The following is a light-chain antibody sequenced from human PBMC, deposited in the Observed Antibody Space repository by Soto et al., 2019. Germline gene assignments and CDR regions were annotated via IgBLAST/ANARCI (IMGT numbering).Light chain of an antibody. CDR3: CSYAGSYTFVV. Sequence: QSVLTQPRSVSGSPGQSVTISCTGTSSGVGGYNYVSWYQQHPGKAPKLIIYDVTKRPSGVTDRFSGSKSGNTASLTISGLQAEDEADYYCCSYAGSYTFVVFGGGTKLTVL. CDR2: DVT. J-gene: IGLJ2*01. V-gene: IGLV2-11*01. CDR1: SSGVGGYNY.